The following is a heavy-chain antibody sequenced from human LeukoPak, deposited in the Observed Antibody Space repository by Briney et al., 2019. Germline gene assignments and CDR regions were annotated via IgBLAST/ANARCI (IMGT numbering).Heavy chain of an antibody. Sequence: GGSLRLPCAASGFTFSGSSIHWVRQASGQGLEWVGRIRSKTNTYATAYAASVKGRFIISRDDSKNTAYLQMNGLKTEDTAVYYCSGLRDGYQVSFDYWGQGTLVTVSS. J-gene: IGHJ4*02. CDR1: GFTFSGSS. D-gene: IGHD5-24*01. CDR2: IRSKTNTYAT. V-gene: IGHV3-73*01. CDR3: SGLRDGYQVSFDY.